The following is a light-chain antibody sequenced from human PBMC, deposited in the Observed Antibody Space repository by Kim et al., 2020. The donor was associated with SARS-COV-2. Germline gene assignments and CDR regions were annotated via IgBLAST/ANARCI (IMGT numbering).Light chain of an antibody. CDR2: RHN. CDR1: GSNIGSYD. Sequence: GQMFTISGSATGSNIGSYDVYWHQQLPGPAPKLLSYRHNRRPSGVADRFSGSTSGTLASLAISGLRSEDEADYYCAAWDDNLSGYVFGTGTKVTVL. CDR3: AAWDDNLSGYV. V-gene: IGLV1-47*01. J-gene: IGLJ1*01.